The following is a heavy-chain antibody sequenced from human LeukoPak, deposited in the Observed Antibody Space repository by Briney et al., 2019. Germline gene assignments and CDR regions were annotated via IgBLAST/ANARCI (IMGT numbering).Heavy chain of an antibody. CDR1: GGSISSGDYY. D-gene: IGHD1-26*01. J-gene: IGHJ5*02. Sequence: SETLSLTCTVSGGSISSGDYYWSWIRQPPGKGLEWIGYIYYSGSTYYNPSLKSRVTISVDTSKNQFSLKQSSVTAADTAVYYCAGVHLEWELQYLKFDPWGQGTLVTVSS. CDR3: AGVHLEWELQYLKFDP. CDR2: IYYSGST. V-gene: IGHV4-30-4*08.